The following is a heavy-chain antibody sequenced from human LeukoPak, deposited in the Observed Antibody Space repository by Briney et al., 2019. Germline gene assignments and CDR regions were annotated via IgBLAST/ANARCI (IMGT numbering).Heavy chain of an antibody. Sequence: ASVKVSCKASGYYMHWLRQAPGRGLEWMGTINPSGGSTSYAQKFQDRVTMTRDTSTSTVYMELSSLRSADTAVYYCAREANGGYFDYWGQGTLVTVSS. CDR1: GYY. CDR2: INPSGGST. J-gene: IGHJ4*02. CDR3: AREANGGYFDY. D-gene: IGHD4-23*01. V-gene: IGHV1-46*01.